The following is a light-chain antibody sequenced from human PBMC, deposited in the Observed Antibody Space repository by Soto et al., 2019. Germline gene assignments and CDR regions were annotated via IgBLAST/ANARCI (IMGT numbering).Light chain of an antibody. J-gene: IGLJ2*01. Sequence: QSALTQPASVSGSPGQSITISCTGTSSDVGGYKYVSWYQQHPDKAPKLIIYEVTNRPSGVSNRFSGSKSGNTASLTISGLQAEDEADYYCNSYTTSDTLVFGGGTKLTVL. CDR3: NSYTTSDTLV. CDR2: EVT. CDR1: SSDVGGYKY. V-gene: IGLV2-14*01.